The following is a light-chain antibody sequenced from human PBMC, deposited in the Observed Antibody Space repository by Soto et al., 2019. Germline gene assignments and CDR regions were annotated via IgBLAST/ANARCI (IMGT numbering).Light chain of an antibody. V-gene: IGLV2-11*01. CDR3: CSYAGSYTWV. CDR2: DVS. CDR1: SSDVGGYNF. Sequence: QSALTQPRSVSGSPGQSVTISCTGTSSDVGGYNFVSWYQQHPGKAPKFMIYDVSKRPSGVPDRFSGSKSGNTASLTISGLQAEDEADYYCCSYAGSYTWVFGGRTKLTVL. J-gene: IGLJ3*02.